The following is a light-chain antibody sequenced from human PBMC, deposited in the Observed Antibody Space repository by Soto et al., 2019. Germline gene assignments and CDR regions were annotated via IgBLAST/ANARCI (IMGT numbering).Light chain of an antibody. Sequence: DIQLTQSPSSLSASVGDKVTITCRASQSIRSYLNWVQQKPGKAPKLLIYDASSLQTGVPSRFSGSGSGTDFSLTISSLQPEDFATYYCQQSYSTLITFGQGTRLEI. CDR2: DAS. CDR3: QQSYSTLIT. CDR1: QSIRSY. V-gene: IGKV1-39*01. J-gene: IGKJ5*01.